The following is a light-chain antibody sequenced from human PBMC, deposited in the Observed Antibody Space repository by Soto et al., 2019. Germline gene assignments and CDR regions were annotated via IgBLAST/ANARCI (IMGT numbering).Light chain of an antibody. V-gene: IGKV1-39*01. CDR3: QQSYSTPYT. J-gene: IGKJ2*01. Sequence: DIQMTQSPSSLSASGGDRVTITCRASQSINSYLNWYQQKPGKAPKLLIYAASSLQSGVPSRFSGSGSGTHFTLTISSLQPEDFATYYCQQSYSTPYTFGHGTKLEIK. CDR2: AAS. CDR1: QSINSY.